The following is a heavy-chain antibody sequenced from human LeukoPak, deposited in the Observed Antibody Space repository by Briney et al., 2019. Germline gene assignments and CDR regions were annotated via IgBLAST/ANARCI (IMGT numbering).Heavy chain of an antibody. CDR2: ISSTSSTI. Sequence: GGSLRLSCAASGFTFSTYSMNWVRQAPGKGLEWASYISSTSSTIYYADSVKGRFTISRDNAKNSLYLQMNSLRAEDTAVYYCARDWGTNWYYFDYWGQGTLLTVSS. CDR1: GFTFSTYS. V-gene: IGHV3-48*01. J-gene: IGHJ4*02. D-gene: IGHD1-1*01. CDR3: ARDWGTNWYYFDY.